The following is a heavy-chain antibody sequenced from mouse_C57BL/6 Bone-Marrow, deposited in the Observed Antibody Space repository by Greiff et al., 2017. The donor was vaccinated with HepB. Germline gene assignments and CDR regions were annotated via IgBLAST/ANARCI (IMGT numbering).Heavy chain of an antibody. CDR2: ILPGSGNT. J-gene: IGHJ3*01. Sequence: VQLQQSGAELMKPGASVKLSCKASGYTFTGYWIDWVKQRPGHGLEWIGEILPGSGNTNYNEKFKGKATFTADTSSNTAYMQLSSLTTEDSAIYYWARLRLRRGPGFAYWGQGTLVTVSA. CDR1: GYTFTGYW. CDR3: ARLRLRRGPGFAY. D-gene: IGHD2-4*01. V-gene: IGHV1-9*01.